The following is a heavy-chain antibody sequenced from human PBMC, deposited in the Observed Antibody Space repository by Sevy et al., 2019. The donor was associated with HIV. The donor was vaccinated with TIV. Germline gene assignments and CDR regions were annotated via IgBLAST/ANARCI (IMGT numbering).Heavy chain of an antibody. CDR2: ISNDGSDK. J-gene: IGHJ3*02. V-gene: IGHV3-30*18. CDR3: AKGYQGRAFDI. Sequence: GGSLRLSCAASGFIFRKHGMHWVRQAPGKGLEWVALISNDGSDKNYVDSVKGRFTISRDNSKNTLYLQMNSLRAEDTAVYYCAKGYQGRAFDIWGQGTMVTVSS. CDR1: GFIFRKHG. D-gene: IGHD2-2*01.